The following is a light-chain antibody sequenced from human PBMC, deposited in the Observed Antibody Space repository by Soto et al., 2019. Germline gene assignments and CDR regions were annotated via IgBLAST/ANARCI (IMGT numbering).Light chain of an antibody. J-gene: IGLJ2*01. CDR2: LNSDGSH. CDR1: RGHSSYA. CDR3: QTWGTGIHVV. Sequence: QSVLTQSPSASASLGASVKLTCTLSRGHSSYAIAWHQQQPEKGPRYLMKLNSDGSHSKGDGIPDRFSGSSSGAERYLTISSLQSEDEADYYCQTWGTGIHVVFGGGTKVTVL. V-gene: IGLV4-69*01.